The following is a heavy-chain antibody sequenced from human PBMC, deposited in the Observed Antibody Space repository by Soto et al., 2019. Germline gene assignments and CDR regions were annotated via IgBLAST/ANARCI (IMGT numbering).Heavy chain of an antibody. Sequence: SETLSLTCTVSGGSISSGDYYWSWIRQPPGKGLEWIGYIYYSGSTYYNPSLKSRVTISVDTSKNQFSLKLSSVTAADTAVYYCARVYYDILTGYYIGFDYWGQRTLVTVSS. CDR1: GGSISSGDYY. V-gene: IGHV4-30-4*01. CDR2: IYYSGST. CDR3: ARVYYDILTGYYIGFDY. J-gene: IGHJ4*02. D-gene: IGHD3-9*01.